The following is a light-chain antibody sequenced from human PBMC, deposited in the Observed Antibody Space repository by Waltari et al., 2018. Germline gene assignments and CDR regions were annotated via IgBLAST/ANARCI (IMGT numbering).Light chain of an antibody. CDR1: SSDVGNSNL. J-gene: IGLJ1*01. Sequence: SGLTQPASVSGSPGQSITISCTGTSSDVGNSNLVSWYQQYPGKAPQLMVYEVTKRTSGVSDRFSGSKSCNTASLTIYGLQSEDEADYYCCSYAGLGIYVFGTGTKVTVL. V-gene: IGLV2-23*02. CDR2: EVT. CDR3: CSYAGLGIYV.